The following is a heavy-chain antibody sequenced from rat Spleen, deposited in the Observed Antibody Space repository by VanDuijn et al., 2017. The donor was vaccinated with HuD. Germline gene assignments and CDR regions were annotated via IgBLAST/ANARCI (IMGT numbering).Heavy chain of an antibody. V-gene: IGHV5-20*01. J-gene: IGHJ3*01. CDR1: GFTFSNYD. D-gene: IGHD5-1*01. Sequence: EVQLVESGGGLVQPGRSMKLSCAASGFTFSNYDMAWVRQAPTKGLEWVASISYDGSSTYYRDSVKGRFTISRDNAKSNLYLQMDSLRSEDTATYYCTTEKLGGNWFAYWGQGTLVTVSS. CDR2: ISYDGSST. CDR3: TTEKLGGNWFAY.